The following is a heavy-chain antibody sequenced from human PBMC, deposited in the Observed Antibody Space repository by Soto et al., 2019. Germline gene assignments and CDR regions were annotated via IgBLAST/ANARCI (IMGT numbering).Heavy chain of an antibody. J-gene: IGHJ5*01. CDR3: ARARGVDS. V-gene: IGHV3-7*03. CDR1: GFTFSNHW. D-gene: IGHD3-16*01. Sequence: GGSLRLSCAVSGFTFSNHWMNWVRQAPGKGLEGVANIKADGSEKYYVDSVKGRFTISRDNAKNSLYLQMNSLRAEDTAVYYCARARGVDSWGQGTLVTVSS. CDR2: IKADGSEK.